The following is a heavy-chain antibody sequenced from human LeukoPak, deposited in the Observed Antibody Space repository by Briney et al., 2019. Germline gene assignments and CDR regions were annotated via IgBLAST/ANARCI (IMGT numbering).Heavy chain of an antibody. D-gene: IGHD1-26*01. J-gene: IGHJ5*02. CDR1: GYTFTGYY. V-gene: IGHV1-2*02. CDR3: ARDGYSGSQNWFDP. CDR2: INPNSGGT. Sequence: GASVKVSCKASGYTFTGYYMHWVRQAPGQGLEWTGWINPNSGGTNYAQKFQGRVTMTGDTSISTAYMEMSRLRSDDTAVYYCARDGYSGSQNWFDPWGQGTLVTVSS.